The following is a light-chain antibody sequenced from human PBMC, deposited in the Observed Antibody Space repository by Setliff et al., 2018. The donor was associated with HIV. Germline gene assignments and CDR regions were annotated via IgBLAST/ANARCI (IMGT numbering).Light chain of an antibody. J-gene: IGLJ2*01. CDR1: SSDVGGYDY. Sequence: QSALTQPASVSGSPGQSITISCTGSSSDVGGYDYVSWYQQHPDKAPKLMIFDVTSRPSGVSNRFSGSKSGNTASLTIPGLQAEDEAHYYCSSYGSGDTLLFGAGTKVTVL. CDR3: SSYGSGDTLL. CDR2: DVT. V-gene: IGLV2-14*03.